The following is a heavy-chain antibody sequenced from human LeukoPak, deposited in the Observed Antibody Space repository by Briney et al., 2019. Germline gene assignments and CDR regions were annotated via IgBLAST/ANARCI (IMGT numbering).Heavy chain of an antibody. Sequence: GGSLRLSCAASGFTFSSYAMSWVRQAPGKGLEWVAVISYDGSNKYYADSVKGRFTISRDNSKNTLYLQMNSLRAEDTAVYYCARGEYSGSLVFDYWAREPWSPSPQ. CDR3: ARGEYSGSLVFDY. J-gene: IGHJ4*02. V-gene: IGHV3-30*04. CDR1: GFTFSSYA. D-gene: IGHD1-26*01. CDR2: ISYDGSNK.